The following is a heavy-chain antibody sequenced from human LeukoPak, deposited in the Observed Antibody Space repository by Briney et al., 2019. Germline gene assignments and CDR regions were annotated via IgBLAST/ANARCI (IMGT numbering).Heavy chain of an antibody. Sequence: SETLSLTCTVSGGSISSYYWSWIRQPPGKGLEWIGYIYYSGSTNYNPSLKSRVTISVDTSKNQFSLKLSSVTAADTAVYYCARDGVTMVRGVTNWFDPWGQGTLVTVSS. J-gene: IGHJ5*02. CDR3: ARDGVTMVRGVTNWFDP. V-gene: IGHV4-59*12. CDR2: IYYSGST. D-gene: IGHD3-10*01. CDR1: GGSISSYY.